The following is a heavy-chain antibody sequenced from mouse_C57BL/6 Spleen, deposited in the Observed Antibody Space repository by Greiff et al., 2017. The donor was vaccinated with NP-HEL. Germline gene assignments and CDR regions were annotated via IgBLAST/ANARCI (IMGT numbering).Heavy chain of an antibody. J-gene: IGHJ4*01. CDR1: GYTFTSYW. CDR3: ARKELGPFYYAMDY. D-gene: IGHD4-1*01. Sequence: QVHVKQPGAELVKPGASVKMSCKASGYTFTSYWITWVKQRPGQGLEWIGDIYPGSGSTNYNEKFKSKATLTVDTSSSTAYMQLSSLTSEDSAVYYCARKELGPFYYAMDYWGQGTSVTVSS. V-gene: IGHV1-55*01. CDR2: IYPGSGST.